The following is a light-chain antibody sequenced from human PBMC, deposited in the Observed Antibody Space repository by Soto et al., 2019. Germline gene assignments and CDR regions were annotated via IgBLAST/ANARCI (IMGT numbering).Light chain of an antibody. Sequence: EIVLTQSPATLSLSPGERATLSCRAGQSISRYLAWYQQKPGQAPRLLIYDASNRATGIPTRFSGSGSGTDFTLTISSLEPEDFAVYYCQQRNNWPPYTFGQGTKLGIK. CDR1: QSISRY. CDR2: DAS. CDR3: QQRNNWPPYT. J-gene: IGKJ2*01. V-gene: IGKV3-11*01.